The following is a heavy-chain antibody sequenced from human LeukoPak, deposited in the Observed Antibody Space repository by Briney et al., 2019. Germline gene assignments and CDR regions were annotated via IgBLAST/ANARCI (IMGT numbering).Heavy chain of an antibody. Sequence: PGRSLRLSCAASGFTFSSYGMHWVRQAPGKGLEWVAVISYDGSNKYYADSVKGRFTISRDNSKNTLYLQMNSLRAEDTAVYYCAKDSRRGYYYYGMDVWGQGTTVTVSS. V-gene: IGHV3-30*18. CDR1: GFTFSSYG. CDR3: AKDSRRGYYYYGMDV. J-gene: IGHJ6*02. D-gene: IGHD3-16*01. CDR2: ISYDGSNK.